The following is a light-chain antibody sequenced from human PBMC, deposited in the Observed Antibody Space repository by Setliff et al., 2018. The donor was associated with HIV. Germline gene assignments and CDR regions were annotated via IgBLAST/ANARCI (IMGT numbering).Light chain of an antibody. CDR1: SSNIGRNY. Sequence: QSVLTQPPSASGTPGQRVTISCSGSSSNIGRNYVYWYQQLPGTTPKLLIYRNNQRPSGVPDRFSGSKSGTSASLAISGLRPEDEADYYCAAWDNSLSGSYVFGTGTKVTVL. V-gene: IGLV1-47*01. CDR3: AAWDNSLSGSYV. CDR2: RNN. J-gene: IGLJ1*01.